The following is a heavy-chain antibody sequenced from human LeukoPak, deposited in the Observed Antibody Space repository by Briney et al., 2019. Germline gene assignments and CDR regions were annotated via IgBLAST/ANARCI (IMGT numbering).Heavy chain of an antibody. CDR1: GGSISSYY. V-gene: IGHV4-59*01. D-gene: IGHD6-13*01. J-gene: IGHJ3*02. CDR3: ARFSIAAAARDAFDI. CDR2: IYYSGST. Sequence: PSETLFLTCTVSGGSISSYYWSWIRQPPGKGLEWIGYIYYSGSTNYNPSLKSRVTISVDTSKNQFSLKLSSVTAADTAVYYCARFSIAAAARDAFDIWGQGTMVTVSS.